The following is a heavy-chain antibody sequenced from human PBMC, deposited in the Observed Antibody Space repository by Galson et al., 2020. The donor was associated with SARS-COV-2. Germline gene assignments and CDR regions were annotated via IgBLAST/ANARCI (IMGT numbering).Heavy chain of an antibody. V-gene: IGHV3-9*01. Sequence: SLKISCAASGFTFDEYAMHWVRQVPGKGLEWVSGISWISDSIFYVDSVKGRFTISRDNAENSLYLQMNNLRVEDTAFYYCVKDTRYYSGTYYSHAFDVWGQGAMVTVSS. D-gene: IGHD1-26*01. CDR3: VKDTRYYSGTYYSHAFDV. J-gene: IGHJ3*01. CDR2: ISWISDSI. CDR1: GFTFDEYA.